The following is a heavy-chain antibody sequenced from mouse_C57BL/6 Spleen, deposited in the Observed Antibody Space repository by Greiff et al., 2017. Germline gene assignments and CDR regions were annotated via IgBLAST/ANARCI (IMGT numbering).Heavy chain of an antibody. D-gene: IGHD1-1*01. J-gene: IGHJ1*03. Sequence: QVQLKQSGAELARPGASVKMSCKASGYTFTSYTMHWVKQRPGQGLEWIGYINPSSGYTKYNQKFKDKATLTADKSSSTAYMQLSSLTSEDAAVYDGARYHEGSSYGYLDGWGKGTTVTVSS. CDR1: GYTFTSYT. CDR2: INPSSGYT. V-gene: IGHV1-4*01. CDR3: ARYHEGSSYGYLDG.